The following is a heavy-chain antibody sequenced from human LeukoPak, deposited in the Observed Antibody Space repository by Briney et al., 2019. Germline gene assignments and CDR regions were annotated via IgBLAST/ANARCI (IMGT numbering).Heavy chain of an antibody. CDR2: ISYDGSKK. CDR3: AKDRGSGTYYLIPDY. D-gene: IGHD3-10*01. V-gene: IGHV3-30*02. J-gene: IGHJ4*02. Sequence: GGSLRLSCAASGFTFSSYSMNWVRQAPGKGLEWIAFISYDGSKKYYGDSVKGRFTISRDSSKNILYLQMNALTTEDTAVYYCAKDRGSGTYYLIPDYWGQGTLVIVSS. CDR1: GFTFSSYS.